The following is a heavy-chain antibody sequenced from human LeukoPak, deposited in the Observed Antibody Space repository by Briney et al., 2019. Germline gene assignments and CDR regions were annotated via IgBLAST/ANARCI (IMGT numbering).Heavy chain of an antibody. CDR2: LDPTGGGI. Sequence: GGSLRLSCAASGCTFSGYAMSWVRQAPGKGLEGVSCLDPTGGGIYYADSVSARFITSLDNSKKMVYLQIDSLRTQDTAIYYCAKGKVNHLGAFDYWGQGTLVAVSS. J-gene: IGHJ4*02. CDR3: AKGKVNHLGAFDY. CDR1: GCTFSGYA. D-gene: IGHD1-26*01. V-gene: IGHV3-23*01.